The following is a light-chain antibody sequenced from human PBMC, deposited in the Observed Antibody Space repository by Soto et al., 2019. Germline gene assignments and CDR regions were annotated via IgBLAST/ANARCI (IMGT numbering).Light chain of an antibody. CDR2: GAS. V-gene: IGKV3-20*01. Sequence: EIVLTQSPGTLSLSPGERATLSCRASQSVSSSYLAWYQQKPGQAPRLLIYGASSRATGIPDRFSGSGSGTDFTFTISRLEPEDFAVYYCQQYGSSPETCGQGTKVDIK. CDR3: QQYGSSPET. CDR1: QSVSSSY. J-gene: IGKJ1*01.